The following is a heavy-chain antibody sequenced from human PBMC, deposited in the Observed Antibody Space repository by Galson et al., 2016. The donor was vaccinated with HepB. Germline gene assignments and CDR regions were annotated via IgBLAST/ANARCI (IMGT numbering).Heavy chain of an antibody. D-gene: IGHD3-22*01. CDR2: ITWDDDE. J-gene: IGHJ3*02. Sequence: PALVKPTQTVTLTCTFSGFALTTRGLYVTWIRQPPGKALEWLALITWDDDEDYTTSLKTRLTISKDTSKNQVVLTMTKMDPVDKATYYCARIHAYYDTNGYYEAIDIWGQGTMVTVSS. CDR3: ARIHAYYDTNGYYEAIDI. CDR1: GFALTTRGLY. V-gene: IGHV2-70*01.